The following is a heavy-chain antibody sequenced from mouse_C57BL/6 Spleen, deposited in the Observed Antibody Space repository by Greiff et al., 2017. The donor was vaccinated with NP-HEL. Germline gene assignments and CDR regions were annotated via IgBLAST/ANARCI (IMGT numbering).Heavy chain of an antibody. CDR3: ARNGVYYYGSSYLWYFDV. Sequence: QVQLQQPGAELVMPGASVKLSCKASGYTFTSYWMHWVKQRPGQGLEWIGEIDPSDSYTNYNQKVQGKSTLSVDKSSSTAYMQLSSLTSEDSAVYYCARNGVYYYGSSYLWYFDVWGTGTTVTVSS. J-gene: IGHJ1*03. D-gene: IGHD1-1*01. CDR2: IDPSDSYT. CDR1: GYTFTSYW. V-gene: IGHV1-69*01.